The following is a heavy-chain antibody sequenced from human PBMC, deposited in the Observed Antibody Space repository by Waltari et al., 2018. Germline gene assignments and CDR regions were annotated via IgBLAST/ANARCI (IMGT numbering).Heavy chain of an antibody. Sequence: QVQLQESGPGLVKPSETLSLTCTVSGGSISSYYWSWIRQPPGKGLEWIGYIYYSGSTNYNPSLKSRVTISVDTSKNQFSLKLSSVTAADTAVYYCARVPEHYGDYGFDYWGQGTLVTVSS. D-gene: IGHD4-17*01. CDR3: ARVPEHYGDYGFDY. J-gene: IGHJ4*02. CDR2: IYYSGST. V-gene: IGHV4-59*01. CDR1: GGSISSYY.